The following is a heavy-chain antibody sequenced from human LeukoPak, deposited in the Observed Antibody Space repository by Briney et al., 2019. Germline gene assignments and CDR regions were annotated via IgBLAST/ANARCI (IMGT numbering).Heavy chain of an antibody. J-gene: IGHJ3*02. CDR2: IWYEGSNK. D-gene: IGHD4-17*01. CDR3: ARHQDYGVYNSVGAFDI. V-gene: IGHV3-33*01. Sequence: GVSLRLSCASSGFTFSSYGMHWVRQAPAKGLEGGAVIWYEGSNKYYADSVKGRFTISRDNSKNTLYLQMNSLRHEDTSVYYCARHQDYGVYNSVGAFDIWGRGTMVTVSS. CDR1: GFTFSSYG.